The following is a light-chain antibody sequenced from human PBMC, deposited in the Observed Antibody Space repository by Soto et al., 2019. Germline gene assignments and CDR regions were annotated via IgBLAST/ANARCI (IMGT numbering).Light chain of an antibody. CDR3: SSYAGNDIVL. CDR1: SSDVGGYMY. Sequence: QSVLTQPPSASGSPGQSVTISCTGTSSDVGGYMYVSWYQQHPGKAPKLLIHDVTERPSGVPDRFSGSRSDSTASLTVSGLQAEDEADYYCSSYAGNDIVLFGGGTKLTVL. J-gene: IGLJ2*01. V-gene: IGLV2-8*01. CDR2: DVT.